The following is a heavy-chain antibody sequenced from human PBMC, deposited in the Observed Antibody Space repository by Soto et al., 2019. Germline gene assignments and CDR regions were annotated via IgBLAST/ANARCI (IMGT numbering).Heavy chain of an antibody. CDR2: ISGSGGST. J-gene: IGHJ4*02. CDR3: AKPLYIGYSYGYIGPGLDY. CDR1: GVTFSSYA. D-gene: IGHD5-18*01. Sequence: GGSLRLSCAASGVTFSSYAMSWVRQAPGKGLEWVSAISGSGGSTYYADSVKGRFTISRDNSKNTLYLQMNSLRAEDTAVYYCAKPLYIGYSYGYIGPGLDYWGQGTLVTVSS. V-gene: IGHV3-23*01.